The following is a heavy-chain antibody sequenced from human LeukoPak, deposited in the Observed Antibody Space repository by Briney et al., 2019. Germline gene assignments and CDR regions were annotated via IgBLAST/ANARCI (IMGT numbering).Heavy chain of an antibody. CDR3: ASLAVAGTWALEY. J-gene: IGHJ4*02. CDR2: IYYSGST. Sequence: PSETLSLTCTVSGGSISSSSYYWGWIRQPPGKGLEWIGSIYYSGSTYYHPSLKSRVTISVDTSKNQFSLKLSSVTAADTAVYYCASLAVAGTWALEYWGQGTLVTVSS. CDR1: GGSISSSSYY. D-gene: IGHD6-19*01. V-gene: IGHV4-39*07.